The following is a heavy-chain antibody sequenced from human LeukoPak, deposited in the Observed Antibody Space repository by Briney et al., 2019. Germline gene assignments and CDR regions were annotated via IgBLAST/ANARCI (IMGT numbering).Heavy chain of an antibody. V-gene: IGHV3-23*01. CDR3: AKVTVWGVRAFDI. D-gene: IGHD7-27*01. Sequence: GGSLRLSCAASGFTFSSYAMSWVRQAPGKGLEWVSAISGSGGSTYYADSAKGRFTISRDNSKDTMFLQMNSLRAEDTAVYYCAKVTVWGVRAFDIWGRGQWSPSLQ. CDR2: ISGSGGST. CDR1: GFTFSSYA. J-gene: IGHJ3*02.